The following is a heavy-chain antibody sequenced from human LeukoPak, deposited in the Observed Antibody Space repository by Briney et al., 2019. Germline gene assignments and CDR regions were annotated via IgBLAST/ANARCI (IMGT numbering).Heavy chain of an antibody. D-gene: IGHD3-10*01. Sequence: SVKVSCKASGGTFSSYAISWVRQAPGQGLEWMGGIIPILGIANYAQKFQGRVTITADKSTSTAYMELSSLRSEDTAVYYCARVVYGSGRRLTIDYWGQGTLVTVSS. CDR1: GGTFSSYA. J-gene: IGHJ4*02. V-gene: IGHV1-69*10. CDR3: ARVVYGSGRRLTIDY. CDR2: IIPILGIA.